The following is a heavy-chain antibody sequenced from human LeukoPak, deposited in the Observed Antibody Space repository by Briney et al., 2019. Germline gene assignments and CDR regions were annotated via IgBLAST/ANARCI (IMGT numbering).Heavy chain of an antibody. V-gene: IGHV4-4*07. CDR3: ARNGLTTVTTDYYGMDV. CDR2: IYTSGST. J-gene: IGHJ6*02. Sequence: SETLSLTCTVSGGSISSYYWSWIRQPAGKGLEWIGRIYTSGSTNYNPSLKSRVTMSVDTSKNQFSLKLSSVTAADTAVYYCARNGLTTVTTDYYGMDVWGQGTTVTVSS. CDR1: GGSISSYY. D-gene: IGHD4-4*01.